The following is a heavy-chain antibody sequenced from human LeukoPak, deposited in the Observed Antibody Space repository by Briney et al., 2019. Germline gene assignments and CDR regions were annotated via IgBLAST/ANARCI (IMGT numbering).Heavy chain of an antibody. J-gene: IGHJ4*02. V-gene: IGHV3-30-3*01. Sequence: PGGSLRLSCAASGFTFSSYAMHWVRQAPGKGLEWVAVISYDGSNKYYADSVKGRFTISRDNSKNTLYLQMNSLRAEDTAVYYCAKARGLSWPNYWGQGTLVTVSS. CDR3: AKARGLSWPNY. CDR1: GFTFSSYA. CDR2: ISYDGSNK. D-gene: IGHD3-10*01.